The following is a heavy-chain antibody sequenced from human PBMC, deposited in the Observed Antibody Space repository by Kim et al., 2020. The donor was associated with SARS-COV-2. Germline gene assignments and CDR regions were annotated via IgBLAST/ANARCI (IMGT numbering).Heavy chain of an antibody. Sequence: SVKVSCKASGGTFSSYAISWVRQAPGQGLEWMGGIIPIVGTANYAQKFQGRVTITADESTSTAYMELSSLRSEDTAVYYCARGYSSGWYRNWFDPWGQGTPVTDSS. J-gene: IGHJ5*02. CDR1: GGTFSSYA. CDR2: IIPIVGTA. D-gene: IGHD6-19*01. CDR3: ARGYSSGWYRNWFDP. V-gene: IGHV1-69*13.